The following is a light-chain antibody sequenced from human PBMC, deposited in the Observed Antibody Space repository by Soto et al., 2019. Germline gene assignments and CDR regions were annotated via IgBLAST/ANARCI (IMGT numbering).Light chain of an antibody. CDR2: DAS. Sequence: EIVLTQSPATLSLSPGERATLSCRASQSVSSYLAWYQQKPGQAPRLLIYDASNRATGIPARFSGSGSGTDFTLTTSSLEPENFAVYYCQQRSNWPPKLTFGGGTKVE. CDR3: QQRSNWPPKLT. CDR1: QSVSSY. V-gene: IGKV3-11*01. J-gene: IGKJ4*01.